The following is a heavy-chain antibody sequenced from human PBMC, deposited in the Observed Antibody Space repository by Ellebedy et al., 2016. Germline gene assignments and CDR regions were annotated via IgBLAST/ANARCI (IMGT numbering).Heavy chain of an antibody. CDR3: AREDATYAFDI. V-gene: IGHV4-61*01. CDR2: IYYSGST. CDR1: GGSISSSSYY. J-gene: IGHJ3*02. Sequence: SETLSLTXTVSGGSISSSSYYWSWIRQPPGKGLEWIGYIYYSGSTNYNPSLKSRVTISVDTSKNQFSLKLSSVTAADTAVYYCAREDATYAFDIWGQGTMVTVSS.